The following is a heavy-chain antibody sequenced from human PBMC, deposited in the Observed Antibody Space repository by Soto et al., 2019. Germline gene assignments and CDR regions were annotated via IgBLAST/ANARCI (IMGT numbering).Heavy chain of an antibody. CDR3: AKFPGGSYYYFDY. CDR1: GFTYSSYA. J-gene: IGHJ4*02. V-gene: IGHV3-23*01. CDR2: ISVSGGST. Sequence: GSSLRLSCSASGFTYSSYAMSWVRQAPGKGLEWVSAISVSGGSTYYADSVKGRFTISRDNSKNTLYLQMNSLRAEDTAVYYCAKFPGGSYYYFDYWGQGTLVTVSS. D-gene: IGHD1-26*01.